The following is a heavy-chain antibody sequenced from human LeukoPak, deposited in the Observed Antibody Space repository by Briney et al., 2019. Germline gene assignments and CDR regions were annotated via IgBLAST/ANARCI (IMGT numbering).Heavy chain of an antibody. D-gene: IGHD3-3*01. CDR1: GGSISSGGYY. Sequence: TTSETLSLTCTVSGGSISSGGYYWSWIRQPPGKGLEWIGYIYHSGSTYYNPSLKSRVTISVDRSKNQFSLKLSSVTAADTAVYYCARGGVTIFGVATPDYYFDYWGQGTLVTVSS. V-gene: IGHV4-30-2*01. CDR3: ARGGVTIFGVATPDYYFDY. CDR2: IYHSGST. J-gene: IGHJ4*02.